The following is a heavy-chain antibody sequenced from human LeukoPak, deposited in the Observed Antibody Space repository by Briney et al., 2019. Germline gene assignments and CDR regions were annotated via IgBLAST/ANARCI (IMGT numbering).Heavy chain of an antibody. V-gene: IGHV3-23*01. D-gene: IGHD6-19*01. Sequence: GGSLRLSCAASGFTFSSYAMSWVRQAPGKGLEWVSAISGSGGSTYYADSVKGRFTISRDNSKNTLYLQMNSLKTEDTAVYYCTAIARAGTGWGQGTLVTVSS. CDR1: GFTFSSYA. J-gene: IGHJ4*02. CDR2: ISGSGGST. CDR3: TAIARAGTG.